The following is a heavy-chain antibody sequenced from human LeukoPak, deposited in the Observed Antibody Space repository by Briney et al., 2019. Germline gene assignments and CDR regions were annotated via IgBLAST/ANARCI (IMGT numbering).Heavy chain of an antibody. CDR3: ARGGVTSLGY. CDR2: INHSGST. D-gene: IGHD5-18*01. V-gene: IGHV4-34*01. CDR1: GGSFSGYY. Sequence: SETLSLTCAVYGGSFSGYYWSWIRQPPGKGLEWIGEINHSGSTNYNPSLKSRVTTSVDTSKNQFSLKLSSVTAADTAVYYCARGGVTSLGYWGQGTLVTVSS. J-gene: IGHJ4*02.